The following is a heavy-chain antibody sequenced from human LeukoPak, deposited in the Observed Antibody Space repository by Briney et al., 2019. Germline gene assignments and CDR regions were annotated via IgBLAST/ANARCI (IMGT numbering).Heavy chain of an antibody. D-gene: IGHD2-2*01. CDR3: ARRHLGYCSSTSCLSTKRAFDI. Sequence: SETLSLTCAVYGVSFSGYYWSWIRQPPGKGLEWVGEINQSGSTTYNPSLKSRVTISVDTSKNQLSLKLSSVTAADTAVYYCARRHLGYCSSTSCLSTKRAFDIWGQGTMVTVSS. J-gene: IGHJ3*02. V-gene: IGHV4-34*01. CDR2: INQSGST. CDR1: GVSFSGYY.